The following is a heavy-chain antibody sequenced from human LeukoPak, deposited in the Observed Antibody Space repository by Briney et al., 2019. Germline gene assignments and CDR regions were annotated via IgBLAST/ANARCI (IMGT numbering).Heavy chain of an antibody. CDR2: MNPNSGNT. D-gene: IGHD6-13*01. J-gene: IGHJ5*02. CDR3: ARESGIAGTDWFDP. Sequence: ASVKVSCKASGYTFTSYDINWVRQATGQGLEWMGWMNPNSGNTGYAQKFQGRVTMTRNTSISTAYMELSSLRSEDTAVYYCARESGIAGTDWFDPWGRGTLVTVSS. CDR1: GYTFTSYD. V-gene: IGHV1-8*01.